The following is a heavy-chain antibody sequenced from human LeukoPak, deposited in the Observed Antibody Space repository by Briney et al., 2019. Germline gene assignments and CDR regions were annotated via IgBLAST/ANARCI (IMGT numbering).Heavy chain of an antibody. CDR2: ISYDGSNK. Sequence: GGSLRLSCAASGFTFSSYAMHWVRQAPGKGLEWVAVISYDGSNKYYADSVKGRFTISRGNSKNTLYLQMNSLRAEDTAVYYCATARAEVTTREFDYWGQGTLVTVSS. J-gene: IGHJ4*02. V-gene: IGHV3-30*04. CDR1: GFTFSSYA. D-gene: IGHD4-17*01. CDR3: ATARAEVTTREFDY.